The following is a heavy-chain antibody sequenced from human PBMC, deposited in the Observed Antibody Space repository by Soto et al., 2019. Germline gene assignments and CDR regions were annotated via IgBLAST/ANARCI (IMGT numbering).Heavy chain of an antibody. V-gene: IGHV3-15*01. D-gene: IGHD2-2*01. J-gene: IGHJ4*02. CDR1: DFFFAYN. CDR2: IKSWTDGGRV. CDR3: TPWRREKSCTSVSCYGDGAY. Sequence: VQLVQSGAEVKKPGASMRVSCRASDFFFAYNFNWVRQAPGKGLEWVGRIKSWTDGGRVDTAAPVKGRFTISRDDSKNTFDLQMNSLKSEDTAVYYCTPWRREKSCTSVSCYGDGAYWGQGTLVTVSS.